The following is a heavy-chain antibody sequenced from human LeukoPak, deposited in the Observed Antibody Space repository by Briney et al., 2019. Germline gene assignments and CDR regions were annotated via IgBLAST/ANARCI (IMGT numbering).Heavy chain of an antibody. CDR2: IYYSGST. J-gene: IGHJ5*02. CDR1: GGSISSSSYY. CDR3: ARHPQIWSGYPIINWFDP. V-gene: IGHV4-39*01. D-gene: IGHD3-3*01. Sequence: PSETLSLTCTVSGGSISSSSYYWGWIRQPPGKGLEWIGSIYYSGSTYYNPSLKSRVTISVDTSKNQFSLKLSSVTAADTAVYYCARHPQIWSGYPIINWFDPWGQGTLVTVSS.